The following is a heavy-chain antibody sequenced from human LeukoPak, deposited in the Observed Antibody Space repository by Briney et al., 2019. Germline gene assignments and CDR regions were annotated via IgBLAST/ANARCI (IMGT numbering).Heavy chain of an antibody. J-gene: IGHJ6*03. CDR1: GYTFTSYG. D-gene: IGHD1-1*01. V-gene: IGHV1-18*01. CDR3: ARVPLRAIQRWYYYYMGV. CDR2: ISAYNGNT. Sequence: ASVKVSCKASGYTFTSYGISWVRQAPGQGLEWMGWISAYNGNTNYAQKLQGRVTMNTDTSTSTDYMELRSLRYDDTAVYYCARVPLRAIQRWYYYYMGVWGKGTTVPVSS.